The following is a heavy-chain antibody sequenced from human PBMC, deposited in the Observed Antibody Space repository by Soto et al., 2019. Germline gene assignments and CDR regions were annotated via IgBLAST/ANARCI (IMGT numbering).Heavy chain of an antibody. V-gene: IGHV4-59*01. J-gene: IGHJ4*02. CDR1: GGSISSYY. Sequence: PSETLSLTCTVSGGSISSYYWSWIRQPPGKGLEWIGYIYYSGSTNYNPSLKSRVTISVDTSKNQFSLKLSSVTAADTAVYYCARRAGYSSGWLDYWGQGTLVTVSS. CDR2: IYYSGST. D-gene: IGHD6-19*01. CDR3: ARRAGYSSGWLDY.